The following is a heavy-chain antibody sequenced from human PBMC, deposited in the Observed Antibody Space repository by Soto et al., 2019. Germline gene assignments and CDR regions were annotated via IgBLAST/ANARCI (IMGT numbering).Heavy chain of an antibody. J-gene: IGHJ4*02. Sequence: ASVKVSCKASGYTFTGYYMHWVRQAPGQGLEWMGWINPNSGGTNYAQKFQGRVTMTRDTSISTAYMELSRLRSDDTAVYYCARAGDYYDSRGPFDYWGQGTLVTVS. CDR2: INPNSGGT. D-gene: IGHD3-22*01. CDR3: ARAGDYYDSRGPFDY. CDR1: GYTFTGYY. V-gene: IGHV1-2*02.